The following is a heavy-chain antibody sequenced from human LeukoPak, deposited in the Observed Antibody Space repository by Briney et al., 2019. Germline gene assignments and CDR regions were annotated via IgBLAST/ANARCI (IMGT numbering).Heavy chain of an antibody. D-gene: IGHD1-20*01. V-gene: IGHV1-69*04. J-gene: IGHJ4*02. CDR2: IIPILEIT. CDR3: SRGAYNWNEVPDY. CDR1: GGTFDYYS. Sequence: GASVKVSCKASGGTFDYYSISWVRQAPGQGLEWIGRIIPILEITNYAQKFQGRVSITADKSTSTAYMEMSSLKSDDTALYFCSRGAYNWNEVPDYWGQGTLVTVSA.